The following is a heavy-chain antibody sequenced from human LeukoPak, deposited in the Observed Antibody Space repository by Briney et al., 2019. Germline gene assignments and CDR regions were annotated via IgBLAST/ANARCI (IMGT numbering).Heavy chain of an antibody. CDR1: GGSISSSSYY. J-gene: IGHJ4*02. Sequence: SETLSLTCTVSGGSISSSSYYWGWIRQPPGKGLEWIGSIYYSGSTYYNPSLKSRVTISVDTSKNQFSLKLSSVTAADTAVYYCAREPQGDYVWGSYRFDYWGQGTLVTVSS. V-gene: IGHV4-39*07. D-gene: IGHD3-16*02. CDR3: AREPQGDYVWGSYRFDY. CDR2: IYYSGST.